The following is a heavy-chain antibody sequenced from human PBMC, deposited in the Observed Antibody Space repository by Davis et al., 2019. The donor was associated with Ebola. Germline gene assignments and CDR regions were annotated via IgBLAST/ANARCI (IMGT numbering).Heavy chain of an antibody. Sequence: PGGSLRLSCAASGFTFSSFTMNWVRQAPGKGLEWVSTISDGGTNTHYADSVRGRFTISRDNPKNTLYLQMNSLSAEDTAVYYCARGIAPRWEILLDYFDFWGQGTLVTVSS. CDR3: ARGIAPRWEILLDYFDF. CDR1: GFTFSSFT. J-gene: IGHJ4*02. CDR2: ISDGGTNT. D-gene: IGHD1-26*01. V-gene: IGHV3-23*01.